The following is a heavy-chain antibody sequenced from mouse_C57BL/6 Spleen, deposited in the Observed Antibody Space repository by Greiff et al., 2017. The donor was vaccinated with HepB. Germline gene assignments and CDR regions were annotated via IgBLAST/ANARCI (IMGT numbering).Heavy chain of an antibody. CDR3: ARLDYDDAMDY. CDR1: GFTFSDYG. D-gene: IGHD2-4*01. V-gene: IGHV5-17*01. Sequence: EVKLVESGGGLVKPGGSLKLSCAASGFTFSDYGMHWVRQAPEKGLEWVAYISSGSSTIYYADTVKGRFPISRDNAKNTLFLQMTSLRSEDTAMYYCARLDYDDAMDYWGQGTSVTVSS. J-gene: IGHJ4*01. CDR2: ISSGSSTI.